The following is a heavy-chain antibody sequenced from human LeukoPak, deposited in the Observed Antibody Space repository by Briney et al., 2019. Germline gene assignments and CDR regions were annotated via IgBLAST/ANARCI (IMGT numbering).Heavy chain of an antibody. V-gene: IGHV4-34*01. CDR1: GGSFSGYY. CDR3: ARPGFYGDYLSYFDY. Sequence: MASETLSLTCAVYGGSFSGYYWSWIRQPPGKGLEWIGEINHSGSTNYNPSLKSRVTISVDTSKNQFSLKLSSVTAADTAVYYCARPGFYGDYLSYFDYWGQGTLVTVSS. CDR2: INHSGST. D-gene: IGHD4-17*01. J-gene: IGHJ4*02.